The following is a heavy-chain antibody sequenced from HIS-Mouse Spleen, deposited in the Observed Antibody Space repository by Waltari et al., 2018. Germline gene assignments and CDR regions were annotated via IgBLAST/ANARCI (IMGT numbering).Heavy chain of an antibody. CDR1: GGSISSSSYY. J-gene: IGHJ4*02. D-gene: IGHD6-13*01. CDR2: SYYSGST. CDR3: AREIPYSSSWYDY. V-gene: IGHV4-39*07. Sequence: QLQLQESGPGLVKPSETLSLTCTVSGGSISSSSYYWGWIRQPPGKGLEWIGSSYYSGSTYYNPSLKSRVTISVDTSKNQFSLKLSSVTAADTAVYYCAREIPYSSSWYDYWGQGTLVTVSS.